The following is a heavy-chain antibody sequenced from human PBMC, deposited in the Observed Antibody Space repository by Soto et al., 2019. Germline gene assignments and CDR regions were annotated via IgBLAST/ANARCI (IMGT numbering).Heavy chain of an antibody. Sequence: QVQLQESGPGLVKPSETLSLTCTVSGGSISSYYWSWIRQPPGKGLEWIGYIYYSGSTNYNPSLQSRVAISVDTSKNQFSLKLSSGTAADTAVYYCARVPTANWFDPWGQGTLVTVSS. CDR1: GGSISSYY. D-gene: IGHD5-18*01. CDR3: ARVPTANWFDP. J-gene: IGHJ5*02. V-gene: IGHV4-59*01. CDR2: IYYSGST.